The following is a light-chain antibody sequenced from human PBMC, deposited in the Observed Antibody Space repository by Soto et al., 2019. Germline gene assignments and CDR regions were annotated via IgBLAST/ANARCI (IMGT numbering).Light chain of an antibody. CDR1: QSVTTK. CDR2: GAS. CDR3: QQYGGSPIT. Sequence: ETVSTQSPDTLSLSPSERATLSCGACQSVTTKLAWYQHKPGQAPRLLISGASSRASGVPDRFSGSGSETDFTLIISRLQPEDFALYYCQQYGGSPITFGQGTRLEIK. V-gene: IGKV3-20*01. J-gene: IGKJ5*01.